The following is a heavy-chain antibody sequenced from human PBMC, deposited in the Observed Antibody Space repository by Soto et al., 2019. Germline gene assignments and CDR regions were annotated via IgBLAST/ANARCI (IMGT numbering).Heavy chain of an antibody. CDR3: ARDVAATGAARWLDP. Sequence: QVQVVESGGGVVQSGRSLRLSCEASGFPFGSHGMHWVRQAPGKGLEWVAVIWYDGSHKDYAASVRGRFTISKDDSKNTLYLEMDNLRGEDTAIYYCARDVAATGAARWLDPWGQGTLVSVSS. J-gene: IGHJ5*02. CDR1: GFPFGSHG. V-gene: IGHV3-33*01. D-gene: IGHD6-13*01. CDR2: IWYDGSHK.